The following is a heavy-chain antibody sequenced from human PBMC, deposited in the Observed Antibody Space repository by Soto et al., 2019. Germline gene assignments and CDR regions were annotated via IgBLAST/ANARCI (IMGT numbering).Heavy chain of an antibody. D-gene: IGHD4-4*01. J-gene: IGHJ6*02. V-gene: IGHV1-2*04. CDR3: ARSFTVTTGGVDYYGMDV. Sequence: ASVKVSCKASGYTFTGYYIHWVRHAPGQGLEWMGWINPNSGGTNYAQKFQGWVTMTRDTSISTAYMELSRLRSDDTAVYYCARSFTVTTGGVDYYGMDVWGQGTTVTVSS. CDR2: INPNSGGT. CDR1: GYTFTGYY.